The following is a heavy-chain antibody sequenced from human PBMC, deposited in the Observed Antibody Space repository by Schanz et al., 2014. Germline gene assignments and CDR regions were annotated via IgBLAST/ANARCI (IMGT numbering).Heavy chain of an antibody. CDR1: GFTFSSFS. Sequence: EVQLLESGGGLVKPGGSLRLSCAASGFTFSSFSMHWVCRPPGGGLQWVSSINSISTYIRYADSVRGRFTVSRDNANNSLFLQMDSLGVEDTALYYCVRDGPPCGGDCQNRFGPWGQGTLVTVSS. CDR3: VRDGPPCGGDCQNRFGP. V-gene: IGHV3-21*01. CDR2: INSISTYI. D-gene: IGHD2-21*02. J-gene: IGHJ5*02.